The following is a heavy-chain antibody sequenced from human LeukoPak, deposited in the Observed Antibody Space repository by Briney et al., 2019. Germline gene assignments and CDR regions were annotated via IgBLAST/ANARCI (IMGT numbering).Heavy chain of an antibody. CDR1: GFTFSSYS. D-gene: IGHD2-21*02. J-gene: IGHJ6*02. V-gene: IGHV3-48*04. CDR3: ARDAVTASYDGMDV. Sequence: PGGSLRLSCAASGFTFSSYSMNWVRQAPGKGLEWVSYISSSGSTIYYADSVKGRFTISRDNAKNSLYLQMNSLRAEDTAVYYCARDAVTASYDGMDVWGQGTTVTVSS. CDR2: ISSSGSTI.